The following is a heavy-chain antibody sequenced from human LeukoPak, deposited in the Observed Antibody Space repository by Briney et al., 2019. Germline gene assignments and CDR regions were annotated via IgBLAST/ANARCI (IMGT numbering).Heavy chain of an antibody. CDR2: IIPIFGTA. CDR3: ARQANYDFWSGYYFNLRKDYYFDY. D-gene: IGHD3-3*01. J-gene: IGHJ4*02. Sequence: ASVKVSCKASGGTFSSYAISWVRQAPGQGLEWMGGIIPIFGTANYARKFQGRVTITADKSTSTAYMELSSLRSEDTAVYYCARQANYDFWSGYYFNLRKDYYFDYWGQGTLVTVSS. CDR1: GGTFSSYA. V-gene: IGHV1-69*06.